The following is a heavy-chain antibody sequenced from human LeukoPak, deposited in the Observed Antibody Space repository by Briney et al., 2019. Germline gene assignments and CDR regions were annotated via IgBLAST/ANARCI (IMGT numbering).Heavy chain of an antibody. V-gene: IGHV4-59*01. CDR2: IYYSGST. Sequence: SETLSLTCTVSGVSISSYYWSWIRQPPGKGLEWVGYIYYSGSTNYNPSLKSRVTISVDTSKNQFSLKLSSVTAADTAVYYCARVLAAAGTLRFDPWGQGTLVTVSS. D-gene: IGHD6-13*01. J-gene: IGHJ5*02. CDR1: GVSISSYY. CDR3: ARVLAAAGTLRFDP.